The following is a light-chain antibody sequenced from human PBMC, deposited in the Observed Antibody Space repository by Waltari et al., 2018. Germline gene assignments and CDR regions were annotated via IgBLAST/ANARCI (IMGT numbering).Light chain of an antibody. J-gene: IGKJ4*01. V-gene: IGKV1-5*03. CDR2: KAS. Sequence: DIQMTQSPSTLYASIGDRVILTCRASQSISVWLAWFQQKPGRAPNCLIYKASTLQDGVPSRFSGSGAETEFNLTISGLQPDDCATYYCQQYNSYPVTFGGGTRVQVK. CDR3: QQYNSYPVT. CDR1: QSISVW.